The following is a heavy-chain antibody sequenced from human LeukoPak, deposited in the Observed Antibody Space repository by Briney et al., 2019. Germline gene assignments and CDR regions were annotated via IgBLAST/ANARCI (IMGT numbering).Heavy chain of an antibody. V-gene: IGHV4-59*08. CDR1: GGSISSYY. D-gene: IGHD2-8*01. J-gene: IGHJ5*02. Sequence: SETLSLTCTVSGGSISSYYWSWIRQPPGKGLEWIGYIYYSGSTNYNPSLKSRVTISVDTSKNQFSLKLSSVTAADTAVYYCASVSIASPRIQSPNWFDPWGQGTLVTVSS. CDR3: ASVSIASPRIQSPNWFDP. CDR2: IYYSGST.